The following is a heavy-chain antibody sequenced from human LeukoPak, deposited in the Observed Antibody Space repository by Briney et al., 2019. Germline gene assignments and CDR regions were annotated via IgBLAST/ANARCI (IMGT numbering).Heavy chain of an antibody. CDR3: ARAPRLLDS. D-gene: IGHD1-1*01. V-gene: IGHV4-4*09. Sequence: SETLSLTCTVSGASITTYYSTWIRQAPGKGLEFIAHIYNDITNYNPSLKSRATISIDAFKNQVSLRLSSVTAADTAVYYCARAPRLLDSWGQGILVTVSS. CDR2: IYNDIT. CDR1: GASITTYY. J-gene: IGHJ4*02.